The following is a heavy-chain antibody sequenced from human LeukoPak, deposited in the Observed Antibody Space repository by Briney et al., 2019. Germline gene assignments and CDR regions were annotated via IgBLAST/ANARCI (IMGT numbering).Heavy chain of an antibody. CDR3: ARDSDTRVIAAKFAY. V-gene: IGHV1-18*01. CDR2: ISVHNGNT. CDR1: GYTFTNYG. J-gene: IGHJ4*02. Sequence: GASVTVSCKASGYTFTNYGMSWVRQAPGQGLEWMGWISVHNGNTNYAQKFQGRVTMTTDTSTNTAYMELRSLRSDDAAVYYCARDSDTRVIAAKFAYWGQGTLVTVSS. D-gene: IGHD6-13*01.